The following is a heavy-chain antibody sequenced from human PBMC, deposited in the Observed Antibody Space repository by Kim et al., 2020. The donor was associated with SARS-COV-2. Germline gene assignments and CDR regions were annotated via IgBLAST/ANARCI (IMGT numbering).Heavy chain of an antibody. D-gene: IGHD1-20*01. CDR1: GYTLTELS. Sequence: ASVKVSCKVSGYTLTELSMHWVRQAPGKGLEWMGGFDPEDVETIYAQKFQGRVTMTEDTSTDTAYMELSSLRSEDTAVYYCATAWYNGNDPGLTSFKGGWFDPWGQGTLVTVSS. V-gene: IGHV1-24*01. CDR2: FDPEDVET. CDR3: ATAWYNGNDPGLTSFKGGWFDP. J-gene: IGHJ5*02.